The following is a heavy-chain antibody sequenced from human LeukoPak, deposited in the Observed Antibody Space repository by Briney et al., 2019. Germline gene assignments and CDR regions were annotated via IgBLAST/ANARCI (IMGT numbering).Heavy chain of an antibody. D-gene: IGHD3-16*02. Sequence: GGSLRLSCAASGFTFSSYAMSWVRQAPGKGLEWVSAISGSGGSTYYADSVKGRFTISRDNSNNTLYLQMNSLIAEDTAVYYRAKPLYDSVWGSYRERDYWGPGTLVTVSS. CDR3: AKPLYDSVWGSYRERDY. CDR2: ISGSGGST. J-gene: IGHJ4*02. CDR1: GFTFSSYA. V-gene: IGHV3-23*01.